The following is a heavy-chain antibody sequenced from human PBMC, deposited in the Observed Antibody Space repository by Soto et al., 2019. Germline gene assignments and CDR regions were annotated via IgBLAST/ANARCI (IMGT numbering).Heavy chain of an antibody. Sequence: EVQLLESGGDLVQPGGSLRLSCAASGLTFSSYAMTWVRQAPGKGLEWVSTISGSGDSTYYADSVKGRFTISRDNSKNTLYLQTSSLSAEDTAIYYCARSFGAYAWGQGTLVTVSS. J-gene: IGHJ4*02. D-gene: IGHD4-17*01. CDR2: ISGSGDST. V-gene: IGHV3-23*01. CDR3: ARSFGAYA. CDR1: GLTFSSYA.